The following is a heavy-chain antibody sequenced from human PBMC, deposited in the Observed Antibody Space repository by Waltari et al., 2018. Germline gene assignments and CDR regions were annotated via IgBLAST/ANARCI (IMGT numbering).Heavy chain of an antibody. CDR3: SRGMAAAGVFDY. CDR1: GFTLSSYE. J-gene: IGHJ4*02. V-gene: IGHV3-48*03. D-gene: IGHD6-13*01. CDR2: ISSSGSTI. Sequence: EVQLVESGGGLVQPGGSQRLSGAAPGFTLSSYEMNRVGQAPGKGLGWVSYISSSGSTIYYADSVKGRFTISRDNAKNSLYLQMNSLRAEDTAVYYCSRGMAAAGVFDYWGQGTLVTVSS.